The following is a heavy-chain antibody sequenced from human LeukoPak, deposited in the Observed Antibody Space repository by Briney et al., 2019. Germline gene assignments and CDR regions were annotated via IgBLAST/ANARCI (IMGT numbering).Heavy chain of an antibody. CDR3: ARVLVVVAAPFDP. CDR1: GGSFSGYY. D-gene: IGHD2-15*01. Sequence: PSETLSLTCAVYGGSFSGYYWSWIRQPPGKGLEWIGEINHSGSTNYNPSLKSRVTISVDTSKNQFSLKLSSVTAADTAVYYCARVLVVVAAPFDPWGQGTLVTVSS. J-gene: IGHJ5*02. CDR2: INHSGST. V-gene: IGHV4-34*01.